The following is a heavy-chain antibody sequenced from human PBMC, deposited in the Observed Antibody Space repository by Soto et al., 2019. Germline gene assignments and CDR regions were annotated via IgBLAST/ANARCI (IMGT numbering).Heavy chain of an antibody. J-gene: IGHJ3*02. CDR1: GGSISSGGYY. CDR2: IYYSGST. Sequence: SETLSLTCTVSGGSISSGGYYWSWIRQHPGKGLEWIGYIYYSGSTYYNPSLKSRVTISVDTSKDQFSLKLSSVTAADTAVYCCARAKMAGYCSSTSCLNAFDIWGQGTMVTVSS. CDR3: ARAKMAGYCSSTSCLNAFDI. V-gene: IGHV4-31*02. D-gene: IGHD2-2*01.